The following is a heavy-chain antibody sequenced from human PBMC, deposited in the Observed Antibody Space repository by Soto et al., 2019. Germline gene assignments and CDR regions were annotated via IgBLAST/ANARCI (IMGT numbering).Heavy chain of an antibody. CDR2: ISSSSSTI. CDR1: GFTFSSYS. V-gene: IGHV3-48*01. CDR3: ARDRGIAVAGTCDSYYGMDV. D-gene: IGHD6-19*01. J-gene: IGHJ6*02. Sequence: EVQLVESGGGLVQPGGSLRLSCAASGFTFSSYSMNWVRQAPGKGLEWVSYISSSSSTIYYADSVKGRFTISRDNAKNSLYLQMNSLRAEDTAVYYCARDRGIAVAGTCDSYYGMDVWGQGTTVTVSS.